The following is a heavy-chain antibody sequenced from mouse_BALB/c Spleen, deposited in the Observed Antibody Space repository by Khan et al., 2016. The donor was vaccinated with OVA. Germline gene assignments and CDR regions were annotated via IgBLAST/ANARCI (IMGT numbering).Heavy chain of an antibody. J-gene: IGHJ3*01. V-gene: IGHV1-34*02. CDR3: TRHGFVAWFTY. D-gene: IGHD2-2*01. Sequence: VRLQQSGPELMKPGASVKISCKASGYTFTSYYIHWVMQSRGQSLEWIGYIDPFSAVTTYNQKFKGKATLTVDKSSSTAYIHISNLTSEDSAVXYCTRHGFVAWFTYGGQGTLVTFSA. CDR2: IDPFSAVT. CDR1: GYTFTSYY.